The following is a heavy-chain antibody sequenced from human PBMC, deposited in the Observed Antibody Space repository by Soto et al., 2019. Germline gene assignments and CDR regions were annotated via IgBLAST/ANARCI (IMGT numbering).Heavy chain of an antibody. Sequence: PGESLKISCKASGYTFSSYWIAWVRQMPGKGLEWMEIFYPGDSRTTYNPSFQGQVTFSADKSISTAYLQWNSLKASDTALYYCASLRDSRAYYWGQGTLVTVSS. J-gene: IGHJ4*02. CDR1: GYTFSSYW. CDR3: ASLRDSRAYY. D-gene: IGHD3-22*01. CDR2: FYPGDSRT. V-gene: IGHV5-51*01.